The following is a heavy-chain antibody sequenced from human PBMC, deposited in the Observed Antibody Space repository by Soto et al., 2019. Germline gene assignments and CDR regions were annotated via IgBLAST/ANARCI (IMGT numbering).Heavy chain of an antibody. D-gene: IGHD3-10*01. V-gene: IGHV1-2*02. CDR2: INPNSGGT. Sequence: ASVKVSCKASGYTFTSYGISWVRQAPGQGLEWMGWINPNSGGTNYAQKFQGRVTMTRDTSISTAYMELSRLRSDDTAVYYCARDRMVRGVIKPPADYYYYYGMDVWGQGTTVTVSS. CDR1: GYTFTSYG. CDR3: ARDRMVRGVIKPPADYYYYYGMDV. J-gene: IGHJ6*02.